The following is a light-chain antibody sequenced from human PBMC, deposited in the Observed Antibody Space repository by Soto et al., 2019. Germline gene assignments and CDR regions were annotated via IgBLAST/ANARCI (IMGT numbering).Light chain of an antibody. CDR3: QKYNSAPSIT. CDR1: QGINNY. V-gene: IGKV1-27*01. J-gene: IGKJ5*01. Sequence: DIQMTQSPSSLSASVGDRVIITCRASQGINNYLAWYQHKPGKGPKLLIYTASTLQSGVPSRFSGSGSGTYFTLTISSQQPEDVATYYCQKYNSAPSITFGQGTRLEIK. CDR2: TAS.